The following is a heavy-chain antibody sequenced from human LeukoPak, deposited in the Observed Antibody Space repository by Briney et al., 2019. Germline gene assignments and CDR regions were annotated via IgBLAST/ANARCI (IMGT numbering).Heavy chain of an antibody. V-gene: IGHV3-48*01. D-gene: IGHD5-18*01. CDR2: ISDSSDTM. CDR3: ARADWDTAMIDY. J-gene: IGHJ4*02. Sequence: GGSLRLSCAASGFTFSYYSMNWVRQAPGKGLEWVSYISDSSDTMYYADSVKGRFTISRDNAKNSLYLQMNSLRAEDTAVYYCARADWDTAMIDYWGQGTLVTVSS. CDR1: GFTFSYYS.